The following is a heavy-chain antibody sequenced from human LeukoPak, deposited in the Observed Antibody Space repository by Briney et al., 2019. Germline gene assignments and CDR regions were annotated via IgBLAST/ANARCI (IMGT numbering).Heavy chain of an antibody. V-gene: IGHV4-61*02. Sequence: SQTLSLTCTVSGGSISSGSYYWSWIRQPAGKGLEWIGRIYTSGSTNYNPSLKSRVTISVDTSKNQFSLKLSSVTAADTAVYYCAGGGWSQFDYWGQGALVTVSS. D-gene: IGHD6-19*01. CDR3: AGGGWSQFDY. CDR2: IYTSGST. CDR1: GGSISSGSYY. J-gene: IGHJ4*02.